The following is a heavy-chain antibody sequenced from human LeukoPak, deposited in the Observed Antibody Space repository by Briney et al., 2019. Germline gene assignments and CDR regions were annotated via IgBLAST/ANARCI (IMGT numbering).Heavy chain of an antibody. Sequence: ASVKVSCKASGYTFTSYDINWVRQATGQGLEWMGWMNPNSGNTGYAQKFQGRVTVTRNTSISTAYMELSSLRSEDTAVYYCASSPYYDFWSGYSSPNWFDPWGQGTLVTVSS. CDR1: GYTFTSYD. J-gene: IGHJ5*02. V-gene: IGHV1-8*01. D-gene: IGHD3-3*01. CDR2: MNPNSGNT. CDR3: ASSPYYDFWSGYSSPNWFDP.